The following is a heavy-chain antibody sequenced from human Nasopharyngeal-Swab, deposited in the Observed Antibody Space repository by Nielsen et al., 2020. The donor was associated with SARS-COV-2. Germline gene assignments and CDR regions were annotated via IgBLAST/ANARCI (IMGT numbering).Heavy chain of an antibody. J-gene: IGHJ5*02. V-gene: IGHV4-39*01. Sequence: WIRQPPGKGLEWIGSIYYSGSTYYNPSLKSRVTISVDTSKNQFSLKLSSVTAADTAVYYCARWRIAAAGNNWFGPWGQGTLVTVSS. CDR3: ARWRIAAAGNNWFGP. CDR2: IYYSGST. D-gene: IGHD6-13*01.